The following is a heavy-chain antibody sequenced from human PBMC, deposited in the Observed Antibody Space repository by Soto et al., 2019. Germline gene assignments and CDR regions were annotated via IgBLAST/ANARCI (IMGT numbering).Heavy chain of an antibody. Sequence: PSETLSLTCSVSDGSIGSSTYYWGWIRQPPGKGLEWIGTIYYSGSTYYNPSLKSRVTISVDTSKNQLSLKVRSVTAADTAVYYCAEAVVGIMILDFWGQGTPVTVSS. J-gene: IGHJ4*02. CDR3: AEAVVGIMILDF. CDR2: IYYSGST. V-gene: IGHV4-39*01. D-gene: IGHD3-16*01. CDR1: DGSIGSSTYY.